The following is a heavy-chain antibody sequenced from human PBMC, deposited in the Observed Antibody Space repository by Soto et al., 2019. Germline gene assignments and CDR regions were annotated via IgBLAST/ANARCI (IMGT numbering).Heavy chain of an antibody. CDR1: GGTFSSYA. Sequence: SVKVSCKASGGTFSSYAISGVRQAPGQGLEWMGGIIPIFGTANYAQKFQGRVTITADESTSTAYMELSSLRSEDTAVYYCARSSVLGYCSGGSCYLFASWGQGTLVTVSS. D-gene: IGHD2-15*01. V-gene: IGHV1-69*13. J-gene: IGHJ4*02. CDR3: ARSSVLGYCSGGSCYLFAS. CDR2: IIPIFGTA.